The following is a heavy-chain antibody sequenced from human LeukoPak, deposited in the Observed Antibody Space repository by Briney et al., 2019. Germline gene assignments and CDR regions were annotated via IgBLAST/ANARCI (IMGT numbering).Heavy chain of an antibody. CDR3: ARDGTAMVSASSDY. V-gene: IGHV4-61*02. CDR1: GGSIRSGSYF. CDR2: TYASGST. Sequence: PSQTLSLTCTVSGGSIRSGSYFWSWIRQPAGKGLEWIGRTYASGSTNYNPSLKSRVTISVDTSKNQFSLKLSSVTAADTAVYYCARDGTAMVSASSDYWGQGTLVTVSS. J-gene: IGHJ4*02. D-gene: IGHD5-18*01.